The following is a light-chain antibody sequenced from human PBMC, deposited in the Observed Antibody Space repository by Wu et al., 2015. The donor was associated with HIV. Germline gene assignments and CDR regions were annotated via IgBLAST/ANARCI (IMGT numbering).Light chain of an antibody. CDR1: QSVSSN. CDR3: QQYNNWPPIT. CDR2: GAS. J-gene: IGKJ5*01. Sequence: EIVLTQSPGILSLAPGERATLSCRASQSVSSNLAWYQQKPGQAPRLLIYGASTRATGVPPRFSGSGSGSEFSLTISTMQSEDFAVYYCQQYNNWPPITFGQGTRLEIK. V-gene: IGKV3-15*01.